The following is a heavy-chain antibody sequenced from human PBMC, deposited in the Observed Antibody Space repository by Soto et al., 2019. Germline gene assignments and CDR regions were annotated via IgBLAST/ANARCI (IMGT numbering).Heavy chain of an antibody. Sequence: GGSLRLSCAASGFTVSSNYMSWVRQAPGKGLEWVSVIYSGGSTYYADSVKGRFTISRDNSKNTLYLQMNSLRAEDTAVYYCARARGYGSGSYYQFYYYYYMDVWGKGTTVTVSS. D-gene: IGHD3-10*01. CDR2: IYSGGST. CDR1: GFTVSSNY. V-gene: IGHV3-66*01. CDR3: ARARGYGSGSYYQFYYYYYMDV. J-gene: IGHJ6*03.